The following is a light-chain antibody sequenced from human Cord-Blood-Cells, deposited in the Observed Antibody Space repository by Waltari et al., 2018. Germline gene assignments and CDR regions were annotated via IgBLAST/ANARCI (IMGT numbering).Light chain of an antibody. CDR1: SSDVGGYNY. CDR3: SSYTSSSTVV. Sequence: TSSDVGGYNYVSWYQQHPGKAPKLMIYDVSNRPSGVSNRFSGSKYGNTASLTISGLQAEDEADYYCSSYTSSSTVVFGGGTKLTVL. V-gene: IGLV2-14*04. CDR2: DVS. J-gene: IGLJ2*01.